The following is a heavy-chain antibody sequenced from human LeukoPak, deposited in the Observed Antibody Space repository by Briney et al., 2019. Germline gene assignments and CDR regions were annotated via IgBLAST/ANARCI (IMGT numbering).Heavy chain of an antibody. V-gene: IGHV3-30*02. CDR2: IRYDGRNK. J-gene: IGHJ4*02. Sequence: PGGSLRLSCAASGFTFSIYVMHWVRQAPGKGLEGGSFIRYDGRNKYYAYSVNGRFTISRYNSKKTLSLQMNRMTAEDTAVYYCATPYSFGTQWGQGTLVTVSS. CDR3: ATPYSFGTQ. D-gene: IGHD2-15*01. CDR1: GFTFSIYV.